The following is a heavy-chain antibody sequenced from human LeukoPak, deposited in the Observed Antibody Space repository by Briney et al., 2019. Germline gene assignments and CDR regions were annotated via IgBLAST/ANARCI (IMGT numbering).Heavy chain of an antibody. CDR1: GYTFTSYG. Sequence: ASVKVSCEASGYTFTSYGISWVRQAPGQGLEWMGWISAYNGNTNYAQKLQGRVTMTTDTSTSTAYMELRSLRSDETAVSYCARDKAGYSSSAIDYWGQGTLVTVSS. CDR2: ISAYNGNT. CDR3: ARDKAGYSSSAIDY. V-gene: IGHV1-18*01. J-gene: IGHJ4*02. D-gene: IGHD6-6*01.